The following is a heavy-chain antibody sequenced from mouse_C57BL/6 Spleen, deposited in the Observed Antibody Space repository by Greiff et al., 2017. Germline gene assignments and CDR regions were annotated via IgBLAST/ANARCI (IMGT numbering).Heavy chain of an antibody. CDR1: GYSITSGYY. CDR2: ISYDGSN. D-gene: IGHD1-1*01. J-gene: IGHJ2*01. V-gene: IGHV3-6*01. CDR3: ARGDGSIDY. Sequence: EVQLQQSGPGLVKPSQSLSLTCSVTGYSITSGYYWNWIRQFPGNKLEWMGYISYDGSNNYNPSLKNRISITRDTSKNQFFLKLNSVTTEDTATYYCARGDGSIDYWGQGTTLTVSS.